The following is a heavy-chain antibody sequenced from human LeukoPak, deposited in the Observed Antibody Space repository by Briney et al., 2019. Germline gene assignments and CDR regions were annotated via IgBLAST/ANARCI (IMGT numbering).Heavy chain of an antibody. D-gene: IGHD1-26*01. Sequence: PGESLKISCKGSRYNFTNYWIGWVRQMPGKGLEWMGIIYLGDSDTRYSPSFQGQVTISADKSISTAYLQWSSLKASDTAMYYCARRRDLYSGSYYPFDYWGQGTLVTVSS. CDR1: RYNFTNYW. CDR2: IYLGDSDT. V-gene: IGHV5-51*01. CDR3: ARRRDLYSGSYYPFDY. J-gene: IGHJ4*02.